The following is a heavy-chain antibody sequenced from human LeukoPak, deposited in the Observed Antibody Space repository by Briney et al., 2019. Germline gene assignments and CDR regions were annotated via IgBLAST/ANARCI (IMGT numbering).Heavy chain of an antibody. V-gene: IGHV3-23*01. CDR2: ISISCVDS. D-gene: IGHD3-10*01. Sequence: GGSLRLSCAASGFTFATYAMSWVRQAPGEGLEWVGGISISCVDSYYADSVKGRFSISRDDSKNTLYLQMDRLSDEDTAVYYCAKDRELLFAHCWFDLWGQGTLVTVSS. J-gene: IGHJ5*02. CDR3: AKDRELLFAHCWFDL. CDR1: GFTFATYA.